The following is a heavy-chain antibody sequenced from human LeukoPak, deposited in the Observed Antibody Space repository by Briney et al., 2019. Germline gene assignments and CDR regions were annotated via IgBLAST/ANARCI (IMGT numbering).Heavy chain of an antibody. CDR2: IGPDGGTT. CDR3: ARGAQLTDY. Sequence: GGSLRLSCAASGFTFSTYGMHWVRQAPGKGLEYVSGIGPDGGTTYYAKSMKGRFTISRDNSKSMVYLQMGSLTADDMAVYYCARGAQLTDYWGQGTLVTVSS. D-gene: IGHD6-13*01. V-gene: IGHV3-64*01. CDR1: GFTFSTYG. J-gene: IGHJ4*02.